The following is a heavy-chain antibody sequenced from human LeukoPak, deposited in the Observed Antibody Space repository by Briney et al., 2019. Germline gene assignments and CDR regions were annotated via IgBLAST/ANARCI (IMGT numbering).Heavy chain of an antibody. CDR2: INTNTGNP. D-gene: IGHD3-10*01. CDR1: GYTFTSYA. CDR3: ARGLTMVRGEPFDY. V-gene: IGHV7-4-1*02. J-gene: IGHJ4*02. Sequence: PGASVKVSCKASGYTFTSYAVNWVRQAPGQGLEWMGWINTNTGNPTYAQGFTGRFVFSLDTSVSTAYLQISSLKAEDTAVYYCARGLTMVRGEPFDYWGQGTLVTVSS.